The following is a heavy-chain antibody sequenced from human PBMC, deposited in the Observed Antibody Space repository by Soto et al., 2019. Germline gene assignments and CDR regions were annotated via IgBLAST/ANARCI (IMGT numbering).Heavy chain of an antibody. CDR3: ARDARYTRGVVLRAGLFDY. Sequence: GASVKVSCKASGYTFTSYAMHWVRQAPGQRLEWMGWINAGNGNTKYSQKFQGRVTITRDTSASTAYMELSSLRSEDTAVYYCARDARYTRGVVLRAGLFDYWGQGTLVTVSS. CDR1: GYTFTSYA. V-gene: IGHV1-3*01. CDR2: INAGNGNT. J-gene: IGHJ4*02. D-gene: IGHD3-3*01.